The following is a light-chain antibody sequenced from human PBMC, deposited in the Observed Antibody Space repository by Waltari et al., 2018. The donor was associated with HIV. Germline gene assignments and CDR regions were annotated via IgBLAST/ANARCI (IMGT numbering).Light chain of an antibody. CDR1: SSDVGGNNY. CDR2: EVY. Sequence: QSALTQPPSASGSTGPSVTISCNGTSSDVGGNNYVSWYQQYPGKAPRLMIYEVYNRPSGVPHRFSGSKSGNTASLTVSGLQAEDEANYYCSSYAGINTYVLFGGGTKLTVL. V-gene: IGLV2-8*01. J-gene: IGLJ2*01. CDR3: SSYAGINTYVL.